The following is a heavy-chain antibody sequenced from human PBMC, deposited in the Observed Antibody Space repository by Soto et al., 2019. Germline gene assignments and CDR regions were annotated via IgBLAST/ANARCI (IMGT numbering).Heavy chain of an antibody. V-gene: IGHV4-59*01. D-gene: IGHD3-10*02. Sequence: ETLSLTCTVSGGSISSYYWSWIRQPPGKGLEWIGYIYYSGSTNYNPSLKSRVTISVDTSKNQFSLKLSSVTAADTAVYYCARAPTFYYVLDYWGQGTLVTVSS. J-gene: IGHJ4*02. CDR1: GGSISSYY. CDR3: ARAPTFYYVLDY. CDR2: IYYSGST.